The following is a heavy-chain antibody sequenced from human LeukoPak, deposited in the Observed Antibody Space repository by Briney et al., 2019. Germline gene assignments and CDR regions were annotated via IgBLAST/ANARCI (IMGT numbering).Heavy chain of an antibody. CDR1: GFTVSSNY. V-gene: IGHV3-66*01. D-gene: IGHD3-9*01. CDR2: IYSGGST. J-gene: IGHJ6*03. Sequence: GGSLRLSCAASGFTVSSNYMSWVRQAPGKGLEWVSVIYSGGSTYYADSVKGRFTISRDDSKNTLYLQMNSLRAEDTAVYYCARAGTYYDILTGYIPYYMDVWGKGTTVTISS. CDR3: ARAGTYYDILTGYIPYYMDV.